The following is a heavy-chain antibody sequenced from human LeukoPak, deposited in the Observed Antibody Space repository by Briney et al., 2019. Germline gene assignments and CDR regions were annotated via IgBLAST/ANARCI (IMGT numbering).Heavy chain of an antibody. J-gene: IGHJ4*02. Sequence: SETLSLTCTVSGGSISTYYWSWIRQPPGKGLEWIACIHYSGSTNYNPSLKSRVTMSVDTSKNQFSLKLSSVTAADTAVYYCARVYSSSYFDYWGQGTLVTVSS. D-gene: IGHD6-13*01. CDR1: GGSISTYY. CDR3: ARVYSSSYFDY. CDR2: IHYSGST. V-gene: IGHV4-59*01.